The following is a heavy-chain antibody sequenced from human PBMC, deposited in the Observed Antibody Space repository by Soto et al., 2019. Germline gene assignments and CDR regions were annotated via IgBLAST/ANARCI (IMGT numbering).Heavy chain of an antibody. CDR3: ARDYAGTTHGYNWFDP. V-gene: IGHV6-1*01. D-gene: IGHD1-7*01. CDR2: TYYRSKWYN. CDR1: GDSVSSNSAA. Sequence: SETLSLTCAISGDSVSSNSAAWNWIRQSPSRGLEWLGRTYYRSKWYNDYAVSVKSRITINPDTSKNQFSLQLNSVTPEDTAVYYCARDYAGTTHGYNWFDPWGQGTLVNVFS. J-gene: IGHJ5*02.